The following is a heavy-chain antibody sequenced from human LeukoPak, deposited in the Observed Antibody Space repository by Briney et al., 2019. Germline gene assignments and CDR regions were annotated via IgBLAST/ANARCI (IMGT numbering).Heavy chain of an antibody. V-gene: IGHV3-9*01. CDR2: INWNGGSI. CDR3: AKGLERRYYYYGMDV. D-gene: IGHD1-1*01. Sequence: PGGSLRLSCVASGFIFDDYAMHWVRQAPGKGLEWVSGINWNGGSIGYADSVKGRFTISRDNAKNSLFLQMNSLRVEDAALYYCAKGLERRYYYYGMDVWGQGTTVTVSS. J-gene: IGHJ6*02. CDR1: GFIFDDYA.